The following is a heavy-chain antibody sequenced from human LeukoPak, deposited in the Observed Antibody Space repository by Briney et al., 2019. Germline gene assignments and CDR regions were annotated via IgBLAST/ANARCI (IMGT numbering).Heavy chain of an antibody. CDR3: ARVIAPRPHYYYYYMDV. J-gene: IGHJ6*03. CDR2: IYTSGST. D-gene: IGHD2-15*01. Sequence: SETLSLTCTVSGCSISSYYWSWIRQPAGKGLEWIGRIYTSGSTNYNPSLKSRVTMSVDTSKNQFSLKLSSVTAADTAVYYCARVIAPRPHYYYYYMDVWGKGTTVTISS. CDR1: GCSISSYY. V-gene: IGHV4-4*07.